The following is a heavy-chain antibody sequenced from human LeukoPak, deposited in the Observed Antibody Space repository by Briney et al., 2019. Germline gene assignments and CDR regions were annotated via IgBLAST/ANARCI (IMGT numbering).Heavy chain of an antibody. CDR2: INPSGGST. CDR1: GYTFITYY. J-gene: IGHJ4*02. V-gene: IGHV1-46*01. Sequence: ASVTVSCKASGYTFITYYMHWVRQAPGQGLEWMGIINPSGGSTSYAQKFQGRVTMTRDMSTSTVYMDLRSLRSEDTAVYYCARASMYYSDTSGRNNYFDYWGQGTLVTVTS. CDR3: ARASMYYSDTSGRNNYFDY. D-gene: IGHD3-22*01.